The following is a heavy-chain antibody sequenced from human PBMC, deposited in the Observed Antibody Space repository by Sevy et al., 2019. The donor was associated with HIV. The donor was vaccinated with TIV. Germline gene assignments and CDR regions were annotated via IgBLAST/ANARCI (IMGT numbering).Heavy chain of an antibody. CDR3: ARDSRNGLDP. CDR2: IWYDGINK. J-gene: IGHJ5*02. CDR1: GFIFSTYG. Sequence: GGSLRLSCVASGFIFSTYGMHWVRQAPGKGLEWMAVIWYDGINKDYADSVKGRFINSRDNSKNTMYLEMDSLRAEDTAVYYCARDSRNGLDPWGQGALVTVSS. D-gene: IGHD2-8*01. V-gene: IGHV3-33*01.